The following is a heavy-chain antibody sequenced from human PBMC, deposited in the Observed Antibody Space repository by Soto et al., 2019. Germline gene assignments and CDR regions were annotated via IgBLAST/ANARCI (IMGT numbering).Heavy chain of an antibody. CDR3: ARPINGGYVY. J-gene: IGHJ4*02. V-gene: IGHV5-51*01. Sequence: GESLKLSCQGSGYSFSTYWIGWVRQMPGKGLEWMGIIYPADSDTRYRPSFQGQVTISADKSISTAYLQWSSLKASDTAMYYCARPINGGYVYWGQGTLVTVSS. D-gene: IGHD5-12*01. CDR2: IYPADSDT. CDR1: GYSFSTYW.